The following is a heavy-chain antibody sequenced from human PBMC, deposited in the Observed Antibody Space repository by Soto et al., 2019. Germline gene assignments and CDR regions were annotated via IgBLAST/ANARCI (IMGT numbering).Heavy chain of an antibody. CDR2: ISYDGSNK. CDR1: GFTFSSYG. D-gene: IGHD5-12*01. CDR3: ASYSGYDCFDY. Sequence: QVQLVESGGGAVQPGRSLRLSCAASGFTFSSYGMHWVRQAPGKGLEWVAVISYDGSNKYYADSVKGRFTISRDNSKNTLYLQMNSLRAEDTAVYYCASYSGYDCFDYWGQGTLVTVSS. J-gene: IGHJ4*02. V-gene: IGHV3-30*03.